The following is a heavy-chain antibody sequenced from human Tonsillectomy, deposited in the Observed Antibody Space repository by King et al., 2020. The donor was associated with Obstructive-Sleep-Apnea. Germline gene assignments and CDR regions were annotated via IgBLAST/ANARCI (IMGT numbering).Heavy chain of an antibody. CDR3: ATGSDGYNLGFPKFDF. CDR1: GFIFSSYA. V-gene: IGHV3-30*04. CDR2: ISYDGSNK. Sequence: HVQLVESGGGVVQPGRSLRLSCAASGFIFSSYAMHWVRQAPGKGLEGVAVISYDGSNKDYADSVKGRLTISRDNSKNTLYLQMNSLRAEDTAVYYCATGSDGYNLGFPKFDFWGQGTLVIVSS. D-gene: IGHD5-24*01. J-gene: IGHJ5*01.